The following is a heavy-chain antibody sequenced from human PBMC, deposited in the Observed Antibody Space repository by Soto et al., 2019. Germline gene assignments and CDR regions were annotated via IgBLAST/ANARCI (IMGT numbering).Heavy chain of an antibody. Sequence: EVQLVETGGDLIQPGGSLRLSCAASGFTVSSDSMTWVRQAPGKGLEWISIIYSDNNTDYADSVKGRFSISRDTSKNILSLQINSLSAEDTAEYYCARHSSAMGVWGHGTTVTVSS. CDR2: IYSDNNT. V-gene: IGHV3-53*02. CDR3: ARHSSAMGV. J-gene: IGHJ6*02. CDR1: GFTVSSDS.